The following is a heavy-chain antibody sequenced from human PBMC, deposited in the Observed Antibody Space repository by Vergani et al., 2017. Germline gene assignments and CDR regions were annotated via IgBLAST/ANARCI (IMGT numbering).Heavy chain of an antibody. Sequence: QVQVVQSGAEVKKSGASVKVSCKTSGYTFSNYYMLWVRQAPGQGLEWMGIINPSGGHTKYAQKFQGRVTMTRDTSTSTVYMELSSLRSEDTAIYYCARVDYGILTGYRYWGQGTLVTVSA. CDR2: INPSGGHT. CDR3: ARVDYGILTGYRY. CDR1: GYTFSNYY. J-gene: IGHJ4*02. V-gene: IGHV1-46*03. D-gene: IGHD3-9*01.